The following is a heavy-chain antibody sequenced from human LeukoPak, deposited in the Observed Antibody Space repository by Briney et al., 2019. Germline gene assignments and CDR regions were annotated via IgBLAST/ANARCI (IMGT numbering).Heavy chain of an antibody. D-gene: IGHD5-24*01. CDR1: GYTFTSYY. J-gene: IGHJ4*02. Sequence: ASVKVSCKASGYTFTSYYMHWVRQAPGQGLEWMGIINPSGGSTSYAQKFQGRVTMTRDTSISTAYMELSRLRSDDTAVYYCARDWGDGYNFLLRSDYWGQGTLVTVSS. CDR2: INPSGGST. V-gene: IGHV1-46*01. CDR3: ARDWGDGYNFLLRSDY.